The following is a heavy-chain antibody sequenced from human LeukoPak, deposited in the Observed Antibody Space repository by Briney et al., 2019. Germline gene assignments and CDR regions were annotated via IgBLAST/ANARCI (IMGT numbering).Heavy chain of an antibody. CDR1: GLTFSGSA. CDR2: IRSKANSYAT. Sequence: GGSLKLSCAASGLTFSGSAMHWVRQASGKGLEWVGRIRSKANSYATAYAASVKGRFTISRDDSKNTAYLQMNSLKTEDTAVYYCTRRGTSTGLPDYWGQGTLVTVSS. D-gene: IGHD3-16*01. CDR3: TRRGTSTGLPDY. J-gene: IGHJ4*02. V-gene: IGHV3-73*01.